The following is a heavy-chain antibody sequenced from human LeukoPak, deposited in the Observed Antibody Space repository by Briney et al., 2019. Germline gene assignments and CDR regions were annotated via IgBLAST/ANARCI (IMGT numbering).Heavy chain of an antibody. CDR2: IYHSGST. V-gene: IGHV4-4*02. CDR1: GGSISSSNW. D-gene: IGHD6-13*01. J-gene: IGHJ4*02. Sequence: SETLSLTCAVSGGSISSSNWWSWVRQPPGKGLEWIGEIYHSGSTNYNPSLKSRVTISVDKSKNQFSLKLSSVTAADTAVYYCATREIAAAGTLFDYWGQGTLVTVSS. CDR3: ATREIAAAGTLFDY.